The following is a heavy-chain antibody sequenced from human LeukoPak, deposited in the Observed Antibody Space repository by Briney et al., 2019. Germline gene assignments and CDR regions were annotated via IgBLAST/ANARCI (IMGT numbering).Heavy chain of an antibody. CDR2: ISSSSSTI. V-gene: IGHV3-48*01. Sequence: GGSLRLSCAASGFTFSSHSMNWVRQAPGKGLEWVSYISSSSSTIYYADSVKGRFTISRDNAKNSLYLQMNSLRAEDTAVYYCARGAYYYEDWGQGTLVTVSS. D-gene: IGHD3-22*01. CDR3: ARGAYYYED. CDR1: GFTFSSHS. J-gene: IGHJ4*02.